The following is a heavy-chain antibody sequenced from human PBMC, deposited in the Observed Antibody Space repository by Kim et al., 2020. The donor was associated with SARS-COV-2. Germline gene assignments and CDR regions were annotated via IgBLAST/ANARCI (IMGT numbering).Heavy chain of an antibody. Sequence: GGSLRLSCAASGFTFSDYYMSWIRQAPGKGLEWVSYISSSGSTIYYADSVKGRFTISRDNAKNSLYLQMNSLRAEDTAVYYCARGLGFGELSLYYYYGMDVWGQGTTVTVSS. D-gene: IGHD3-10*01. CDR1: GFTFSDYY. CDR2: ISSSGSTI. J-gene: IGHJ6*02. V-gene: IGHV3-11*01. CDR3: ARGLGFGELSLYYYYGMDV.